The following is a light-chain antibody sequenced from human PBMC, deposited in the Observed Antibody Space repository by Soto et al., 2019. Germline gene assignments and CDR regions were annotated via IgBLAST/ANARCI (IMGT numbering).Light chain of an antibody. CDR2: GAS. V-gene: IGKV3-20*01. Sequence: EIVLTQSPGALSSSPGERATLSCGASQSVSSSYLAWYQQKPGQAPRLLNYGASTRATGIPDRFSGSGSGTDFTLTISRMEPEDFAVYYCPQYGSSPRTFDQGTKVEIK. J-gene: IGKJ1*01. CDR1: QSVSSSY. CDR3: PQYGSSPRT.